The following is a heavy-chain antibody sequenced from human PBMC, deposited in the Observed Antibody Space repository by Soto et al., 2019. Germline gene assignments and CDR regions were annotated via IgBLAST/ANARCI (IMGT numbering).Heavy chain of an antibody. CDR3: ARDLGRIVVVVAGGFDY. V-gene: IGHV4-38-2*02. D-gene: IGHD2-15*01. Sequence: ETLSLTCPCSVSSIISFYNYGWIRQPPGKGLEWIGSIYHSGSTCYNPSLKSRVTISVDTSKNQSSLKLSSVTAADTAVYYCARDLGRIVVVVAGGFDYWGQGTLVTVSS. CDR1: VSSIISFYN. J-gene: IGHJ4*02. CDR2: IYHSGST.